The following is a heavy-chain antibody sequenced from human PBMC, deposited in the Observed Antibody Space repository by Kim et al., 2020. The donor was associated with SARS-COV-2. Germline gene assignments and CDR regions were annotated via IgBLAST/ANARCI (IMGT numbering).Heavy chain of an antibody. J-gene: IGHJ5*02. Sequence: SETLSLTCTVSGGSISSSSYYWGWIRQPPGNGLEWIGSIYYSGSTYYNPSLKSRVTISVDTSKNQFSLKLSSVTAADTAVYYCARLMSGWFDPWGQGTLVTVSS. V-gene: IGHV4-39*01. CDR3: ARLMSGWFDP. CDR1: GGSISSSSYY. CDR2: IYYSGST.